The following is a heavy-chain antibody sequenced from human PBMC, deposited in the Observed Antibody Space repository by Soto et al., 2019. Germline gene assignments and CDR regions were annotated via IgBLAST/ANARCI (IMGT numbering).Heavy chain of an antibody. J-gene: IGHJ6*03. CDR3: ARSSVGGYYYYYYMDV. Sequence: SETLSLTCTVSGGSISSYYWSWIRQPPGKGLEWIGYIYYSGSTNYNPSLKSRVTISVDTSKNQFSLKLSSVTAADTAVYYCARSSVGGYYYYYYMDVWGKGTTVTVSS. CDR2: IYYSGST. V-gene: IGHV4-59*08. D-gene: IGHD2-15*01. CDR1: GGSISSYY.